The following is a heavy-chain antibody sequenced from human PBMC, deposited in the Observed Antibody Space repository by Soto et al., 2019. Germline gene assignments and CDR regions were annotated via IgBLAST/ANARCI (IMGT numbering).Heavy chain of an antibody. CDR3: VSGSGSYYNQASDY. CDR1: GFTFSSYA. CDR2: ISSNGGST. J-gene: IGHJ4*02. V-gene: IGHV3-64D*06. D-gene: IGHD3-10*01. Sequence: GSLRLSCAASGFTFSSYAMHWVRQAPGKGLEYVSAISSNGGSTYYADSVKGRFTISRDNSKNTLYLQMSSLRAEDTAVYYCVSGSGSYYNQASDYWGQGTLVTVSS.